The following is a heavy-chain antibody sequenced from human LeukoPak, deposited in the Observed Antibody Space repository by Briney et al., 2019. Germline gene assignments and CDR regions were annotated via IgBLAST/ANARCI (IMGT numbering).Heavy chain of an antibody. Sequence: GASVKVSCKASGYTFTSYAMHWVRQAPGQRLEWMGWINAGNGNTKYSQKFQGRVTITRDTSASTAYMELSSLRSEDTAVYYCARDSTPLYYYDSSGFDYWGQGTLVTVSS. CDR3: ARDSTPLYYYDSSGFDY. CDR2: INAGNGNT. J-gene: IGHJ4*02. CDR1: GYTFTSYA. V-gene: IGHV1-3*01. D-gene: IGHD3-22*01.